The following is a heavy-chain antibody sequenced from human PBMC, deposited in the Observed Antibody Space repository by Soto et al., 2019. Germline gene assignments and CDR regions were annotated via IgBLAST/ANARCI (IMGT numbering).Heavy chain of an antibody. CDR1: GFTSSSYA. Sequence: GGSLRLSCAASGFTSSSYAMIWVRQAPGKGLEWVSGVGGSGEYTYYADSVKGRFTISRDNSKNTVYLQISSLRAEDTAVYYCAKVLTGYYYYFEYWGQGNLVTVSS. CDR3: AKVLTGYYYYFEY. D-gene: IGHD3-9*01. J-gene: IGHJ4*02. CDR2: VGGSGEYT. V-gene: IGHV3-23*01.